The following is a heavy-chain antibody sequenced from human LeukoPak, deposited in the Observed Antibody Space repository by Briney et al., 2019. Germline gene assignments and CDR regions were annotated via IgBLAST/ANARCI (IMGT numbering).Heavy chain of an antibody. V-gene: IGHV3-49*04. D-gene: IGHD5-12*01. CDR1: EFTFGDFA. J-gene: IGHJ6*04. Sequence: GGSLRLSCTASEFTFGDFAISWVRQAPGKGRECLGVIRSKDNVGTTDYAASVRGRFLISGDDSKSLDSLAMNDLKIEETAVYYCTRARWGGGYTSRGMDVWGKGTTVT. CDR3: TRARWGGGYTSRGMDV. CDR2: IRSKDNVGTT.